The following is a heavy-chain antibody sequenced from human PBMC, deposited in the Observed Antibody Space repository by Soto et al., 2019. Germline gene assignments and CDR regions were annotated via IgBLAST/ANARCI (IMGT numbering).Heavy chain of an antibody. CDR2: IYYSGST. CDR3: ANSYGDYVSY. V-gene: IGHV4-39*01. D-gene: IGHD4-17*01. J-gene: IGHJ4*02. CDR1: GGSISSSTYY. Sequence: QLQLQEAGPGLVKPSETLSLTCTVSGGSISSSTYYWGWIRQPPGKGLEWIGSIYYSGSTYYNPSPKSRVTISVDTSKNQFSLKLRSVTAADTAVYYCANSYGDYVSYWGQGTLVTVSS.